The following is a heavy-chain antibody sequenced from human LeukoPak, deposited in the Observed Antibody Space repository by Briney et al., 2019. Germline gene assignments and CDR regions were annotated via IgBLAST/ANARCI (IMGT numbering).Heavy chain of an antibody. Sequence: GGSLRLSCAASGFTFSNAWMSWVRQAPGKGLEWVSYISSSGSTIYYADSVKGRFTISRDNAKNSLYLQMNSLRAEDTAVYYCARGGYSGFYDAFDIWGQGTMVTVSS. CDR1: GFTFSNAW. V-gene: IGHV3-11*01. CDR3: ARGGYSGFYDAFDI. J-gene: IGHJ3*02. CDR2: ISSSGSTI. D-gene: IGHD5-12*01.